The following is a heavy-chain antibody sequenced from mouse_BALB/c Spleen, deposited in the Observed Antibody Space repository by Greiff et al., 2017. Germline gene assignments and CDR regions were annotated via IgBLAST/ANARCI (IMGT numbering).Heavy chain of an antibody. CDR2: ISYSGST. J-gene: IGHJ2*01. CDR3: ARLSLYNYFDY. Sequence: EVQLVESGPGLVKPSQSLSLTCTVTGYSITSDYAWNWIRQFPGNKLEWMGYISYSGSTSYNPSLKSRISITRDTSKNQFFLQLNSVTTEDTATYYCARLSLYNYFDYWGQGTTLTVSS. D-gene: IGHD1-1*01. V-gene: IGHV3-2*02. CDR1: GYSITSDYA.